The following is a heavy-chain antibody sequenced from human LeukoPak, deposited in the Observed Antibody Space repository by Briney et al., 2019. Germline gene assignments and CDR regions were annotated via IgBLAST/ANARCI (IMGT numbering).Heavy chain of an antibody. CDR3: ASVGYCSGTSCYPRDY. V-gene: IGHV3-21*01. D-gene: IGHD2-2*03. J-gene: IGHJ4*02. CDR2: ISSSSSYI. CDR1: GFTFSSYS. Sequence: PGGSLRLSCAASGFTFSSYSMNWVRQAPGKGLEWVSSISSSSSYIYYADSVKGRFTISRDNAKNSLYLQMNSLRAEDTAVYYCASVGYCSGTSCYPRDYWGQGTLVTVSS.